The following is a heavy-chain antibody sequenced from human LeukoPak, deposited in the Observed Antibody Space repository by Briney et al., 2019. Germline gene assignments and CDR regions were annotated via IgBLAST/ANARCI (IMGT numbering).Heavy chain of an antibody. D-gene: IGHD3-10*01. J-gene: IGHJ5*02. Sequence: GASVKVSCKASGFTLIKSAVQWVRQARGQRLEWVGWIIVGSGQTRYAQKFQERVTITRDMSTSTAFLELSSLRSEDSAVYYCAAGDTLVRGVVTPFAPWGQGTLVTVSS. V-gene: IGHV1-58*01. CDR2: IIVGSGQT. CDR1: GFTLIKSA. CDR3: AAGDTLVRGVVTPFAP.